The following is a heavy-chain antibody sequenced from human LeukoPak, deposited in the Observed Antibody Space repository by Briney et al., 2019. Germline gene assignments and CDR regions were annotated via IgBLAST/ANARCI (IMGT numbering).Heavy chain of an antibody. J-gene: IGHJ4*02. CDR1: GFTFGSSA. CDR3: ARDGNSGSYLDY. CDR2: LSYDGSNK. V-gene: IGHV3-30-3*01. Sequence: GGSLRLSCAASGFTFGSSAMHWVRQAPGKGLEWVAALSYDGSNKYYADSVKGRFTISRDNSKNTLYLQMNSLRAEDTAVYYCARDGNSGSYLDYWGQGTLVTVSS. D-gene: IGHD1-26*01.